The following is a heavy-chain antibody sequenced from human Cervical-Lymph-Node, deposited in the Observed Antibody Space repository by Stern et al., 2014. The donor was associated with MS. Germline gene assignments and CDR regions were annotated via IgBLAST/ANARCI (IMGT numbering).Heavy chain of an antibody. CDR2: IWYDGSNK. V-gene: IGHV3-33*01. J-gene: IGHJ4*02. Sequence: QVQLVESGGGVVQPGRSLRLSCAASGFTFSSYGMHWVRQAPGKGLEWVAVIWYDGSNKYYADSVKGRFTISRDNSKNTLYLQMNSLRAEDTAVYYCAREYRTVTLLDYWGQGTLVTVSS. D-gene: IGHD4-17*01. CDR1: GFTFSSYG. CDR3: AREYRTVTLLDY.